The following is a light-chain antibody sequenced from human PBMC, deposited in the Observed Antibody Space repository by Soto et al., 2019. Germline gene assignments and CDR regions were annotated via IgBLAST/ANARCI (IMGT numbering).Light chain of an antibody. CDR2: DVS. J-gene: IGLJ1*01. V-gene: IGLV2-14*01. CDR1: SSDVGGYNY. Sequence: QSALTQPASVSGSPGQSITISCNGTSSDVGGYNYVSWYQQHPGKAPKLMIYDVSNRPSGVSNRFSGSKSGNTASLTISGLQAEDEADYYCSSYTSSSTLGVFGTGTKVTVL. CDR3: SSYTSSSTLGV.